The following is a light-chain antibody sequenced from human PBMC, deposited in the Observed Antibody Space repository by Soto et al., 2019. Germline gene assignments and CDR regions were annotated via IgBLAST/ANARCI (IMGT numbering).Light chain of an antibody. CDR3: QTWGTGIRV. CDR2: LNSDGSH. V-gene: IGLV4-69*01. J-gene: IGLJ2*01. CDR1: SGHSSYA. Sequence: QSVLTQSPSASASLGASVKLTCTLSSGHSSYAIAWHQQQPEKGPRYLMKLNSDGSHSKGDGIPDRFSGSSSGAERYLTISSLRSEDEADYYRQTWGTGIRVFGGGTKVTVL.